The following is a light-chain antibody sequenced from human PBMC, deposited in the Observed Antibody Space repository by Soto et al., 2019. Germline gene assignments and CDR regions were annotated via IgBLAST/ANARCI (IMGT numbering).Light chain of an antibody. CDR3: HQYNSWPPGT. Sequence: EIVLTQSPATLSLSPGERATLSCRASQSVSSYLAWYQQKPGQAPRLLIYDASNRATGIPARFSGSGSGTDFTLTISSLEPEDFALYYCHQYNSWPPGTFGQGTKVAIK. V-gene: IGKV3-11*01. J-gene: IGKJ2*01. CDR2: DAS. CDR1: QSVSSY.